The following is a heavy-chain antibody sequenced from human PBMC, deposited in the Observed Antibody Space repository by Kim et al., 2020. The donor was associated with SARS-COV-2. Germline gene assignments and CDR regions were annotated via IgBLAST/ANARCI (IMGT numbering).Heavy chain of an antibody. Sequence: TTYADSVKGRFTISRDNAKNSLYLQMKRLRAEDTAVDYCARDLGGGGDYWGQGTLVTVSS. V-gene: IGHV3-74*01. CDR3: ARDLGGGGDY. D-gene: IGHD2-21*01. CDR2: T. J-gene: IGHJ4*02.